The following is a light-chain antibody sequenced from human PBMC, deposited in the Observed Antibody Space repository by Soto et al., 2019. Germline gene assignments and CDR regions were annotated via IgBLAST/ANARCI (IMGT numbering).Light chain of an antibody. Sequence: QSALTQPRSVSGSPGQSVTISCTGTSSDVGGYNYVSWYQQHPGKAPKLMIYDVSKRPSGVPDRFSGSKSGNTASLTISGRQAEDEADYYCCSYAGSYRYVFGTGTKVTVL. CDR1: SSDVGGYNY. V-gene: IGLV2-11*01. CDR2: DVS. J-gene: IGLJ1*01. CDR3: CSYAGSYRYV.